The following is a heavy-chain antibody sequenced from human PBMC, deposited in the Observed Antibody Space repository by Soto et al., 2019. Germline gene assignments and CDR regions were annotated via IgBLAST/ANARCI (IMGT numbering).Heavy chain of an antibody. V-gene: IGHV1-2*02. J-gene: IGHJ5*02. CDR2: INPKTGDT. CDR3: ATGTNGTTGWYHP. D-gene: IGHD1-1*01. CDR1: GYTFTDFY. Sequence: QVQLVQSGTEVKKPGASVTVSCKSSGYTFTDFYLHWLRQAPGQGLEGVGWINPKTGDTKSSQKFKGRVTMSRDTSVSTAYIDLTSLTSDDTAMYYCATGTNGTTGWYHPWGQGTRVTVSS.